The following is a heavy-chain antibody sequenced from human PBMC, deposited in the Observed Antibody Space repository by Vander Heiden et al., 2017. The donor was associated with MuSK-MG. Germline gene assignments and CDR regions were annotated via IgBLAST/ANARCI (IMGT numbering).Heavy chain of an antibody. CDR1: GFTFDDYA. CDR2: SSWNSSSI. D-gene: IGHD1-26*01. CDR3: AKVSKVGATTDAFDI. J-gene: IGHJ3*02. V-gene: IGHV3-9*01. Sequence: EVQLVESGGGLVQPGRSLLLPCPAPGFTFDDYAMRWVRQAPGKGLEWVSVSSWNSSSIGYADSVKGRFTISRDNAKNSLYLQMNSLRAEDTALYYCAKVSKVGATTDAFDIWGQGTMVTVSS.